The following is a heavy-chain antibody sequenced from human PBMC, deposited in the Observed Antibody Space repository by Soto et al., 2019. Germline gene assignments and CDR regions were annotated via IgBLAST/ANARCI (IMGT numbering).Heavy chain of an antibody. Sequence: SGGSLRLSCAASGFSFSTYWMSWVRQAPGKGLEWVANIKEDGSEKYYVDSVKGRFTISRDNAENSLYLEMNRLSAEDTAVYYCARVGPFSYGVGFFDLWGQGTLVTVSS. D-gene: IGHD4-17*01. CDR1: GFSFSTYW. CDR2: IKEDGSEK. J-gene: IGHJ4*02. V-gene: IGHV3-7*03. CDR3: ARVGPFSYGVGFFDL.